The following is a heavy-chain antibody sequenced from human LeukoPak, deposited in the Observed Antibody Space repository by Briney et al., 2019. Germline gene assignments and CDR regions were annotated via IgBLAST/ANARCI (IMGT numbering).Heavy chain of an antibody. CDR2: IASDGSST. D-gene: IGHD4-23*01. Sequence: GVTLRLSWGDCGFTLSSYWMECVRIAPGKGLVWVSRIASDGSSTTYADCVKGRFSISRDNAKNTLYLQMNSLRVEDTAVYYCARGRPHGNDYWGQGTLVTVSS. V-gene: IGHV3-74*01. CDR1: GFTLSSYW. J-gene: IGHJ4*02. CDR3: ARGRPHGNDY.